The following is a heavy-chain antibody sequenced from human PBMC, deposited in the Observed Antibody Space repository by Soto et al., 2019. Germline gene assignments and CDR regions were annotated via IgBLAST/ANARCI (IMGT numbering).Heavy chain of an antibody. CDR1: GFTFSSYA. CDR3: ARVHLTKTYYDSSGSPFDY. CDR2: ISYDGSNK. J-gene: IGHJ4*02. V-gene: IGHV3-30-3*01. D-gene: IGHD3-22*01. Sequence: GGSLRLSCAASGFTFSSYAMHWVRQAPGKGLEWVAVISYDGSNKYYADSVKGRFTISRDNSKNTLYLQMNSLGAEDTAVYYCARVHLTKTYYDSSGSPFDYWGQGTLVTVSS.